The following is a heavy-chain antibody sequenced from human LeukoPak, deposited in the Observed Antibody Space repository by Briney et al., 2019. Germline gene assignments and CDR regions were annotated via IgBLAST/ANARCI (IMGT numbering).Heavy chain of an antibody. CDR1: GGTFSSYA. CDR2: IIPIFGTA. CDR3: ARSYGSSKDVVSWFDP. J-gene: IGHJ5*02. Sequence: SVKVSCKASGGTFSSYAISWVRQAPGQGLEWMGGIIPIFGTANYAQKFQGRVTITTDESTSTAYMELSSLRSEDTAVYYCARSYGSSKDVVSWFDPWGQGTLVTVSS. V-gene: IGHV1-69*05. D-gene: IGHD6-6*01.